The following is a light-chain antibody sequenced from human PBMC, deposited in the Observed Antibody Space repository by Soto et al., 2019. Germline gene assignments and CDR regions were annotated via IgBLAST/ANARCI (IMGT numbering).Light chain of an antibody. Sequence: QSVMPPPASWPGAPGQRATISCTPSTANIGAAYNVDWYQQLPGTAPKRLIYGNNNRPSGVSNRFSGSKSGNTASLTISGLQAEDEADYYCSSYTRRTTLVFGGGT. CDR1: TANIGAAYN. J-gene: IGLJ2*01. V-gene: IGLV1-40*01. CDR3: SSYTRRTTLV. CDR2: GNN.